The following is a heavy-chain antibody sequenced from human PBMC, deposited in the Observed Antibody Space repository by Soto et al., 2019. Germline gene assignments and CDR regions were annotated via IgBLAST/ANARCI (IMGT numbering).Heavy chain of an antibody. J-gene: IGHJ6*02. D-gene: IGHD1-7*01. Sequence: QLQLQESGPGLVKPSETLSLTCTVSGGSISSSSYYWGWIRQPPGKGLEWIGSIYYSGSTYYNPSLKSRVTISVDTSKNQFYMKLSSVTAADTAVYYCARHRGLELRIRYYYYGMDVWGQGTTVTVSS. CDR2: IYYSGST. V-gene: IGHV4-39*01. CDR1: GGSISSSSYY. CDR3: ARHRGLELRIRYYYYGMDV.